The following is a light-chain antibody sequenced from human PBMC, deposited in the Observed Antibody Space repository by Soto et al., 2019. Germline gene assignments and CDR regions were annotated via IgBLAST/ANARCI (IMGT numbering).Light chain of an antibody. Sequence: DIQMGKSPSSLSASVGDRVSITCRASQSISNYLNWYQQKPGKAPKLLIYAASSLQSGVPSRFSGSRSGTEFTLTISSLQPDDYATYYCQQYNSYSPLTFGGGTKVDI. J-gene: IGKJ4*01. CDR3: QQYNSYSPLT. V-gene: IGKV1-39*01. CDR2: AAS. CDR1: QSISNY.